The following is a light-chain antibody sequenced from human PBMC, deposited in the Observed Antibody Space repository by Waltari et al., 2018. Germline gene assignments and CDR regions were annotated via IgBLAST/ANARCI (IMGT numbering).Light chain of an antibody. J-gene: IGLJ3*02. Sequence: QSALTQPASMSGSPGHSITISCTGTSDDVGGYHLVSWYQQHPGKAPKLIIFEVTKRPSGVSSRFSGSRSGNTASLTLSGLLPEDEAAYYCCSYAGTDSWLFGGGTNVTVL. V-gene: IGLV2-23*02. CDR3: CSYAGTDSWL. CDR1: SDDVGGYHL. CDR2: EVT.